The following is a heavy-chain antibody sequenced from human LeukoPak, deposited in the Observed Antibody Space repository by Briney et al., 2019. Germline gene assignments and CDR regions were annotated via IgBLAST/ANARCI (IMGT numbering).Heavy chain of an antibody. J-gene: IGHJ4*02. CDR3: ARTDWYHNDY. CDR1: GFAFSAYW. CDR2: INKDGNNI. Sequence: PGGSLRLSCAASGFAFSAYWMHWVRRAPGRGVVWVSRINKDGNNIIYADFVKGRFTISRDNAKNTLYLQMNSLRAEDTGVYYCARTDWYHNDYWGQGTPVTVSS. V-gene: IGHV3-74*01. D-gene: IGHD3-9*01.